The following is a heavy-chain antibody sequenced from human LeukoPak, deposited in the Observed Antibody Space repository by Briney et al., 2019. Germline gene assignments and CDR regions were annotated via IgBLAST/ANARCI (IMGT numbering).Heavy chain of an antibody. Sequence: GGSLRLSCAASGFTFSSYTMNWVRQAPGKGLEWLSSISGSSRYTYYADSVKGRFTIYRDNAKHSLYLQINSLRAEDTAVYYCARATGYFDWLFPFDYWGQGTLVTVSS. CDR3: ARATGYFDWLFPFDY. V-gene: IGHV3-21*01. CDR2: ISGSSRYT. CDR1: GFTFSSYT. J-gene: IGHJ4*02. D-gene: IGHD3-9*01.